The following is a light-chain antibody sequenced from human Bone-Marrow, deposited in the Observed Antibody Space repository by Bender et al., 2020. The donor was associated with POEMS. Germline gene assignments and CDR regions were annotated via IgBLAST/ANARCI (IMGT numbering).Light chain of an antibody. J-gene: IGLJ3*02. Sequence: QSALTQPASVSGSPGQSITISCAGTTRDIGNSNFVSWYQHHPGKAPKLLIYDVINRPSGVSDRFSGSKSGNTASLTISGLQAEDEADYYCTSYTSNTTPWVFGGGTKLTVL. V-gene: IGLV2-14*03. CDR2: DVI. CDR1: TRDIGNSNF. CDR3: TSYTSNTTPWV.